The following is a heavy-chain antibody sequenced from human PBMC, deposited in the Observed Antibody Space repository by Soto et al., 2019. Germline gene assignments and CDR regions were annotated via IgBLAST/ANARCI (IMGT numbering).Heavy chain of an antibody. J-gene: IGHJ6*02. D-gene: IGHD2-2*01. CDR1: GYTFTSYG. V-gene: IGHV1-18*04. CDR3: ARQLVVTAANYRSYYYYGMDV. Sequence: ASVKVSCKASGYTFTSYGISWVRQAPGQGLEWMGWISAYNGNTNYAQKLQGRVTMTTDTSTSTAYMELSRLRSDDTAVYYCARQLVVTAANYRSYYYYGMDVWGQGTTVTVSS. CDR2: ISAYNGNT.